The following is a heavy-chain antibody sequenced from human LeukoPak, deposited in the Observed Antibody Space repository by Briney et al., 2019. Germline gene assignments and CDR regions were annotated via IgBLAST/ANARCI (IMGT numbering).Heavy chain of an antibody. Sequence: GGSLRLSCAASGFTFSTCAMSWVRQAPGKGLEWVSTISGGGRSTDYADSVKGHFTISRDNSKNTLYLQMNSLRAADTAVYYCARERYFDYWGQGTLVTVSS. CDR3: ARERYFDY. J-gene: IGHJ4*02. V-gene: IGHV3-23*01. CDR1: GFTFSTCA. CDR2: ISGGGRST.